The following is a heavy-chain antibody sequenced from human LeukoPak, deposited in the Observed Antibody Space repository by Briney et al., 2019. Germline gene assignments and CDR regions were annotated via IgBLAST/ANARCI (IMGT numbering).Heavy chain of an antibody. CDR2: IKSKTDGGTT. CDR3: YTVTTMGGEINRGY. V-gene: IGHV3-15*01. CDR1: GFTFSTYW. Sequence: GGSLRLSCAASGFTFSTYWMTWVRQAPGKGMEWVGRIKSKTDGGTTDHAAPVKGRFAISRDDSKNTVLLQMNSLKTEDTAVYYCYTVTTMGGEINRGYWGQGTLVTVSS. J-gene: IGHJ4*02. D-gene: IGHD3-10*01.